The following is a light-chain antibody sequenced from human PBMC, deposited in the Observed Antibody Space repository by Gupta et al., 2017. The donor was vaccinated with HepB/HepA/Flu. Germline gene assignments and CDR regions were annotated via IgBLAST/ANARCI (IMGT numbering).Light chain of an antibody. V-gene: IGKV1-12*01. CDR3: HQANSFPIT. CDR1: QDISYF. J-gene: IGKJ5*01. Sequence: DIQMTQSPSSVSASVGDRVNITCRASQDISYFLAWYQQKPGKAPKLLIYAASRLQSGGPSRFSASASGTDFTLTISRLQPDEFATYYCHQANSFPITFGQGTRLEIK. CDR2: AAS.